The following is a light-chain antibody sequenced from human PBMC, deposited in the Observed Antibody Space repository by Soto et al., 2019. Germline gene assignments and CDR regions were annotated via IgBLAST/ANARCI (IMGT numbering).Light chain of an antibody. CDR3: QQSYSTLWT. J-gene: IGKJ1*01. V-gene: IGKV1-39*01. CDR2: AAS. CDR1: QTIKTY. Sequence: DIQMTQSPSTLSGSVGDRVTITWRASQTIKTYLIWYQQKPGKAPNLLIYAASSLQSGVPSRFSGSGYGADFTLTISSMKNEDFATYYCQQSYSTLWTFGQGTKVDIK.